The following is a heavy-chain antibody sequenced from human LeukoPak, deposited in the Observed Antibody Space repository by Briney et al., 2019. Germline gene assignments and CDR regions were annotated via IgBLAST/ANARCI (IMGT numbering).Heavy chain of an antibody. CDR3: ARDRGSYDFWSGYLYLPRMRPLTDAFDI. V-gene: IGHV1-18*01. Sequence: ASVKVSCKASGYTFTSYGISWVRQAPGQGLEWMGWISAYKGNTNYAQKLQGRVTMTTDTSTSTAYMELRSLRSDDTAVYYCARDRGSYDFWSGYLYLPRMRPLTDAFDIWGQGTMVTVSS. CDR1: GYTFTSYG. J-gene: IGHJ3*02. D-gene: IGHD3-3*01. CDR2: ISAYKGNT.